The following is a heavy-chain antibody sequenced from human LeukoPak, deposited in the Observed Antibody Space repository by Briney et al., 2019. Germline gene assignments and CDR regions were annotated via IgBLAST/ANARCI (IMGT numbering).Heavy chain of an antibody. V-gene: IGHV4-30-2*06. CDR3: ARHNYDKKAFDY. CDR1: GGSISCGDYS. CDR2: IYQSGST. J-gene: IGHJ4*02. D-gene: IGHD3-22*01. Sequence: PSETLSLTCAVSGGSISCGDYSWSWIRQSPGQGLEWIGYIYQSGSTYYNPSLKSRVTISKDRPKNHFSLKVTSVTAADTAVYYCARHNYDKKAFDYWGQGTLVTVSS.